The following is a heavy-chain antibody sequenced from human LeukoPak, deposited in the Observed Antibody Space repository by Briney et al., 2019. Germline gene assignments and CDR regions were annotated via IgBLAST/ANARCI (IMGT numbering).Heavy chain of an antibody. CDR3: ARGHSGDGYHFDY. CDR2: INPTSGGT. V-gene: IGHV1-2*02. J-gene: IGHJ4*02. D-gene: IGHD2-21*01. Sequence: ASVKVSWKASGYTFTDYYVKWVRQAPGQGLEWVGWINPTSGGTSYAQKFQGRVTLTRDTSINTAYMDLSSLRYDDTAIYYSARGHSGDGYHFDYWGQGTLVAVSS. CDR1: GYTFTDYY.